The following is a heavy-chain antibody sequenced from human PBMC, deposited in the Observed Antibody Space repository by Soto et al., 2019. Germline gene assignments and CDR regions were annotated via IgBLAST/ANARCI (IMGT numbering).Heavy chain of an antibody. D-gene: IGHD6-13*01. CDR2: ISGSGGST. V-gene: IGHV3-23*01. CDR3: AKCSRAVYYMDV. CDR1: GFTFSSYA. Sequence: GGSLRLSCSASGFTFSSYAMSWVRQAPGKGLEWVSAISGSGGSTYYADSVKGRFTISRDNSKNTLYLQMNSLRAEDTAVYYCAKCSRAVYYMDVWGKGTTVTVSS. J-gene: IGHJ6*03.